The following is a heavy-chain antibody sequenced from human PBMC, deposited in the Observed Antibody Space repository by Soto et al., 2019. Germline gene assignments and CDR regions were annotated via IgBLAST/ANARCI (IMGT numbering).Heavy chain of an antibody. Sequence: PGGSLRLSCAASGFTFSDYRMVWVRQAPGKGLEWVSTISSGGAYIYYADSVRGRFTISRDNAKNSLHLQMDTLSAEDTAIYYCVRDPGYCSSSTRYGNYFDYWGQGTLVTLSS. V-gene: IGHV3-21*01. CDR1: GFTFSDYR. D-gene: IGHD2-2*01. CDR2: ISSGGAYI. CDR3: VRDPGYCSSSTRYGNYFDY. J-gene: IGHJ4*02.